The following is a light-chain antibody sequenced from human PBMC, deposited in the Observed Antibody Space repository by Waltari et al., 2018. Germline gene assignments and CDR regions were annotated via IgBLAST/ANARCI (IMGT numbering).Light chain of an antibody. V-gene: IGLV2-23*01. CDR2: EGN. Sequence: QSALTQPASVSGSPGQSITISCTGTSSDVGRYNQVTWYQQHPGKAPKLIMYEGNQWPSGVSNRFSGSKSGNTASLTISGLQAEDEADYYCCSYAGSSTWVFGGGTKLTVL. J-gene: IGLJ3*02. CDR3: CSYAGSSTWV. CDR1: SSDVGRYNQ.